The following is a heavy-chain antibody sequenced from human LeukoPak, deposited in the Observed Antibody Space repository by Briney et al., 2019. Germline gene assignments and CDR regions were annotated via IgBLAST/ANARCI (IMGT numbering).Heavy chain of an antibody. D-gene: IGHD3-22*01. Sequence: HPGGSLRLSCAASGFTFYNYAISSLRQAPGKGLEWVSGISGSGGSTYYADSVKGRFTISRDNSKNTVYLQMNSLRAEDTAAYYYSTREYYDSRGYYYYDFDYWGQGTLVTVSS. CDR3: STREYYDSRGYYYYDFDY. J-gene: IGHJ4*02. CDR1: GFTFYNYA. CDR2: ISGSGGST. V-gene: IGHV3-23*01.